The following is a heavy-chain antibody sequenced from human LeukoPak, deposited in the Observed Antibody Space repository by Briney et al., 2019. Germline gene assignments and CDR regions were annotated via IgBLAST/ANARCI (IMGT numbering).Heavy chain of an antibody. V-gene: IGHV1-2*02. J-gene: IGHJ4*02. CDR2: INPNSGGT. CDR1: GYTFTGYY. CDR3: ARVGYCSDTSCSSYYFDY. D-gene: IGHD2-2*03. Sequence: GASAKVSCKASGYTFTGYYMHWVRQAPGQGLEWMGWINPNSGGTNYAQKFQGRVTMTRDTSISTAYMELSRLRSDDTAVYYCARVGYCSDTSCSSYYFDYWGQGTLVTVSS.